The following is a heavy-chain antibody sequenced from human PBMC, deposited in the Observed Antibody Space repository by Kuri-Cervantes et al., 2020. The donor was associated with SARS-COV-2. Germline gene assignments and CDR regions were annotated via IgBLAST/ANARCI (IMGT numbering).Heavy chain of an antibody. CDR1: GFTFSSYS. CDR3: ARDGSDDFWSGHELGMDV. V-gene: IGHV3-48*02. Sequence: GETLKISCAASGFTFSSYSMNWVRQAPGKGLEWVSYISSSSSTIYYAYSVKGRFTISRDNVKNSMYLQMNSLRDEDTAVYYCARDGSDDFWSGHELGMDVWLQGTTVTVSS. D-gene: IGHD3-3*01. CDR2: ISSSSSTI. J-gene: IGHJ6*02.